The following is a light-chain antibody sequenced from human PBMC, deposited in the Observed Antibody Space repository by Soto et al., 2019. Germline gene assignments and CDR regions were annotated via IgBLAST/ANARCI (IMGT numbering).Light chain of an antibody. CDR1: QGISSY. V-gene: IGKV1-9*01. Sequence: DIQLTQSPSFLSASIGARVTITCRASQGISSYLAWYQQKPGEAPNLLIYASSTLQSGVPSRFSGSGSGTEFTLTISSLQPEDFATYYCQQLNSYPITFGQGTRLEMK. J-gene: IGKJ5*01. CDR3: QQLNSYPIT. CDR2: ASS.